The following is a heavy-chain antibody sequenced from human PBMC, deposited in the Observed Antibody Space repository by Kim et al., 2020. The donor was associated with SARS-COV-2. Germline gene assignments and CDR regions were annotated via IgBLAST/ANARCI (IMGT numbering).Heavy chain of an antibody. V-gene: IGHV3-23*01. J-gene: IGHJ4*02. D-gene: IGHD3-10*01. Sequence: SVKGRFTISRDNSKNTLYLQMNSLRAEDTAVYYCAKSETYYYGSGSYPDYWGQGTLVTVSS. CDR3: AKSETYYYGSGSYPDY.